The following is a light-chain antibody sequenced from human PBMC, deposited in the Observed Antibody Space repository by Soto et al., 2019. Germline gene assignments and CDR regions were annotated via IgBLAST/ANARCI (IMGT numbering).Light chain of an antibody. CDR3: SSYTSTSTLYV. J-gene: IGLJ1*01. CDR2: DVS. Sequence: QSVLPPPASVSGSPGQSITISCTGTSSDVGGSPYVSWYQHRPGKAPKLMIYDVSSRPSGVSNRFSGSKSGNTASLTISGLQAEDEADYYCSSYTSTSTLYVFGTGTKVTVL. V-gene: IGLV2-14*03. CDR1: SSDVGGSPY.